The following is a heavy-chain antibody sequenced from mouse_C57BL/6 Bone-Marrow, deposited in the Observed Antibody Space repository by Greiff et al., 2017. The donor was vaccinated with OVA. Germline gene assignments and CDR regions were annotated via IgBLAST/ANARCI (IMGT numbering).Heavy chain of an antibody. D-gene: IGHD2-5*01. CDR3: AREGTIVTTLDYYAMDY. J-gene: IGHJ4*01. CDR1: GYTFTSYW. Sequence: VQLQQPGAELVKPGASVKLSCKASGYTFTSYWMHWVKQRPGRGLEWIGRIDPNSGGTKYNEKFKSKATLTVDKPSSTAYMQLSSLTSEDSAVYYCAREGTIVTTLDYYAMDYWGQGTSVTVSS. V-gene: IGHV1-72*01. CDR2: IDPNSGGT.